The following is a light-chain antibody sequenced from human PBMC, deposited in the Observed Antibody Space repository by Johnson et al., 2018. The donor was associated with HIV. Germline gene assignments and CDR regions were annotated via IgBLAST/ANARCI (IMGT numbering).Light chain of an antibody. V-gene: IGLV1-51*02. CDR2: ENN. CDR3: GTWDTSLSAYV. J-gene: IGLJ1*01. CDR1: SSNIGNNY. Sequence: QLVLTQLPSVSAAPGQKVTISCSGSSSNIGNNYVSWYQQLPGTAPKLLIYENNKRPSGIPDRFSASKSGTSATLGITGLQTGDEADYYCGTWDTSLSAYVCGTGPKVTVL.